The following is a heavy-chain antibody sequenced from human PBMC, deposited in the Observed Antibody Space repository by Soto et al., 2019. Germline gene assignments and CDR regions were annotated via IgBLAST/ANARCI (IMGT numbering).Heavy chain of an antibody. Sequence: GGSLRLSCAASGFTFSSYSMNWVRQAPGKGLEWVSSISSSSSYIYYADSVKGRFTISRDNAKNSLYLQMNSLRAEDTAVYYCARDVCGVGTSCYEDYYYGMDVWGQGTTVTVSS. CDR2: ISSSSSYI. J-gene: IGHJ6*02. CDR3: ARDVCGVGTSCYEDYYYGMDV. D-gene: IGHD2-2*01. V-gene: IGHV3-21*01. CDR1: GFTFSSYS.